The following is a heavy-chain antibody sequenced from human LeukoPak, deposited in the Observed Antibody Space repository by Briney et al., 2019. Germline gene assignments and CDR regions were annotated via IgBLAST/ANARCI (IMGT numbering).Heavy chain of an antibody. CDR3: ARDINQIEMATIGSNDY. V-gene: IGHV1-18*01. CDR2: ISAYNGNT. CDR1: GYIFTGYG. J-gene: IGHJ4*02. D-gene: IGHD5-24*01. Sequence: GASVKVSCKASGYIFTGYGISWARQAPGQGLEWMGWISAYNGNTNYAQKLQGRVTMTTDTSTSTAYMELRSLRSDDTAVYYCARDINQIEMATIGSNDYWGQGTLVTVSS.